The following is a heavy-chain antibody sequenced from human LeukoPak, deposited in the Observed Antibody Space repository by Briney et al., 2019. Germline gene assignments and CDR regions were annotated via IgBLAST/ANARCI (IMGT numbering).Heavy chain of an antibody. CDR3: ARGTDVYYDILTGYSQGYYFDY. J-gene: IGHJ4*02. D-gene: IGHD3-9*01. Sequence: PSETLSLTCAVSGGSISSNWWSWVRQPPGKGLEWIGEINHSGCTNYNPSLKSRVTISVDTSTNQFSLKLSSVTAADTAVYYCARGTDVYYDILTGYSQGYYFDYWGQGTLVTVSS. V-gene: IGHV4-4*02. CDR2: INHSGCT. CDR1: GGSISSNW.